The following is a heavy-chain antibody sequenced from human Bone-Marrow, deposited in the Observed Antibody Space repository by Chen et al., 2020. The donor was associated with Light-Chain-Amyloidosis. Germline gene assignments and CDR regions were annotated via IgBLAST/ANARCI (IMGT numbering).Heavy chain of an antibody. D-gene: IGHD3-3*01. Sequence: QLQESGPGLVEPSKTLSLTCAVSGASMSSSVYYWGWLRQTPGKGLELIGSIFYGDIMYYNPSLKSRVTLSVDPSDNRFSLRLKSVTAGDTAMYYCARGSSEVKWGVVVGAFTFDFWGQGTMVTVS. CDR2: IFYGDIM. J-gene: IGHJ3*01. CDR3: ARGSSEVKWGVVVGAFTFDF. V-gene: IGHV4-39*07. CDR1: GASMSSSVYY.